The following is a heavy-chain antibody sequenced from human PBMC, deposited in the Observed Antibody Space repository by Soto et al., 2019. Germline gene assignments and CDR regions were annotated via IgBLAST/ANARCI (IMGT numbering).Heavy chain of an antibody. Sequence: PGGSLRLSCAASGFTFSSYAMHWVRQAPGKGLEWVAVISYDGSNKYYADSVKGRFTISRDKSKNTLYLQMNSLRAKDTAVYYSARDLALSGSYFDYYGMDVWGQGTTVTVSS. CDR3: ARDLALSGSYFDYYGMDV. CDR1: GFTFSSYA. D-gene: IGHD1-26*01. J-gene: IGHJ6*02. V-gene: IGHV3-30-3*01. CDR2: ISYDGSNK.